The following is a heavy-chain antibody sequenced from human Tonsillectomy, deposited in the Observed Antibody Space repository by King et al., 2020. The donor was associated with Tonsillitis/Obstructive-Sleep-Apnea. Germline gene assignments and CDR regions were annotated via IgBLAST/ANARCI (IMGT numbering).Heavy chain of an antibody. CDR3: ARDGFSGSYFYDMDV. Sequence: VQLVESGGGLVRPGESLRLSCVASGFTLSVYNMNWVRQAPGKGLEWVSSISSSSTYMYYADSVKGRFTISRDNAKNSLYLEMNSLRAEDTAVYYCARDGFSGSYFYDMDVWGKGTTVTVSS. V-gene: IGHV3-21*01. CDR1: GFTLSVYN. J-gene: IGHJ6*03. D-gene: IGHD5-18*01. CDR2: ISSSSTYM.